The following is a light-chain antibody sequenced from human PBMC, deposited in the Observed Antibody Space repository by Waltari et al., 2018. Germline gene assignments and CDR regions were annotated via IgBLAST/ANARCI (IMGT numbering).Light chain of an antibody. V-gene: IGKV1-39*01. CDR3: QQSYSSPLIT. Sequence: DIQMTQSPSSLSASVGDRVTITCRASQSINTYLNWYQQKPGKAPPVLFYGASSLQSGVPSRFSGSGSGTDFTLTISSLQPEDFATYYCQQSYSSPLITFGPGTKVDIK. CDR2: GAS. J-gene: IGKJ3*01. CDR1: QSINTY.